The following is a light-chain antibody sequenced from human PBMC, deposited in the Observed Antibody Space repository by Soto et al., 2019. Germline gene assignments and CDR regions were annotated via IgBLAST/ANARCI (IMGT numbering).Light chain of an antibody. CDR1: SSDVGGYNY. J-gene: IGLJ2*01. V-gene: IGLV2-14*03. Sequence: QSALTQPASVSGSPGKSITISCTGTSSDVGGYNYVSWYQQHPGKAPKVMIFDVSRRPSGVSNRFSGSKSGNTASLTISGLQVEDEADYYCSSYTSSSTRVVFGGGTKLTVL. CDR2: DVS. CDR3: SSYTSSSTRVV.